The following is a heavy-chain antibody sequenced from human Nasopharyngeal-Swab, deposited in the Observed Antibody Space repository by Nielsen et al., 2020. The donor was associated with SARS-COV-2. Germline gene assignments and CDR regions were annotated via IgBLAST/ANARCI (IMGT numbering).Heavy chain of an antibody. CDR3: AGVGDCGWHRDINWFDP. CDR1: GFTFSTYC. V-gene: IGHV3-33*01. D-gene: IGHD2-21*02. J-gene: IGHJ5*02. Sequence: AESLRLSCAASGFTFSTYCMNWVRQAPGKGLEWVAVISNDGSNKYYADSVKGRFTIYRDNSKNPLYLQMNSLRAEDSAVYYCAGVGDCGWHRDINWFDPWGQGTLVTVSS. CDR2: ISNDGSNK.